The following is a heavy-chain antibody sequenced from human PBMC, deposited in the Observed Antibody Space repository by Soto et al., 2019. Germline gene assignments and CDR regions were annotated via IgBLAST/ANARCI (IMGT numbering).Heavy chain of an antibody. CDR2: FDPEDGET. CDR3: ATDRRIAAAGLDAFDI. V-gene: IGHV1-24*01. Sequence: ASVKVSCKVSGYTLTELSMHWVRQAPGKGLGWMGGFDPEDGETIYAQKFQGRVTMTEDTSTDTAYMELSSLRSEDTAVYYCATDRRIAAAGLDAFDIWGQGTMVTVSS. D-gene: IGHD6-13*01. J-gene: IGHJ3*02. CDR1: GYTLTELS.